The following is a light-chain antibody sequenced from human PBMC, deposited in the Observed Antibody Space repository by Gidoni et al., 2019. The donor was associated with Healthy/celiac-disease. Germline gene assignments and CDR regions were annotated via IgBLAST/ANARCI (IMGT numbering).Light chain of an antibody. V-gene: IGLV1-47*01. CDR3: AACDDRLSGWV. CDR2: RNH. Sequence: QSVLTQPPSASGTPGQRVTISCSGSSSNIGSNYVYWYQQPPGTAPKLLIYRNHQRPSGVPDRFSCSKSGTSAPLAISGLRSEDEASSYCAACDDRLSGWVFGGGTKLTVL. J-gene: IGLJ3*02. CDR1: SSNIGSNY.